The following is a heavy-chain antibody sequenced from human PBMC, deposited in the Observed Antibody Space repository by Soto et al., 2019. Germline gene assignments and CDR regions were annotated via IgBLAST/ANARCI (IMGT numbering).Heavy chain of an antibody. CDR2: ISYDGSNK. D-gene: IGHD2-15*01. V-gene: IGHV3-30*18. CDR1: GFTFSSYG. Sequence: GGSLRLSCAASGFTFSSYGMHWVRQAPGKGLEWVAVISYDGSNKYYADSVKGRFTISRDNSKNTLYLQMNSLRAEDTAVYYCAKDSNVVVVAATPLFSGFLDYWGQGTLVTVSS. CDR3: AKDSNVVVVAATPLFSGFLDY. J-gene: IGHJ4*02.